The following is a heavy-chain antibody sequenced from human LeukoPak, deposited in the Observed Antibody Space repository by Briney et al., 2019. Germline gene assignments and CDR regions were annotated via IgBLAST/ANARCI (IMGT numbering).Heavy chain of an antibody. J-gene: IGHJ4*02. CDR2: IDSGGSRT. Sequence: GGSLRLSCVAAEFTFSSYWMHWVRQAPGKGLVWVSRIDSGGSRTKYADSVKGRFTISRDNAENTLYLPLNSLRADDTAVYYCVRDRTAAAGEFDYWGQGTLVTVSS. D-gene: IGHD6-13*01. CDR1: EFTFSSYW. CDR3: VRDRTAAAGEFDY. V-gene: IGHV3-74*03.